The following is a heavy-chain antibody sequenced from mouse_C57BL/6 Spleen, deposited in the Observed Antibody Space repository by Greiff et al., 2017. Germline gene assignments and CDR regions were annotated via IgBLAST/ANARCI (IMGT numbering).Heavy chain of an antibody. Sequence: VQLQQSGPELVKPGASVKISCKASGYAFSSSWMNWVKQRPGKGLEWIGRIYPGDGDTNYNGKFKGKATLTADKSSSTAYMKLSSLTSEDSAVYFCARGLRRALWWYFDVWGTGTTVTVSS. D-gene: IGHD2-4*01. J-gene: IGHJ1*03. CDR1: GYAFSSSW. CDR2: IYPGDGDT. V-gene: IGHV1-82*01. CDR3: ARGLRRALWWYFDV.